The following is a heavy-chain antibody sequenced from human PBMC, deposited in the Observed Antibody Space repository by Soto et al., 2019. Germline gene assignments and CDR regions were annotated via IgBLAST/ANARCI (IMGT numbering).Heavy chain of an antibody. CDR3: ARGLHQLPPGGY. D-gene: IGHD2-2*01. CDR1: GGSFSCYH. Sequence: PSETLSLTWAVYGGSFSCYHWSWIRQPPGKGLEWIGQINHSGGTNYNPSLKSRVTISIDTSKNQYSLKLSSVTAADTAVYYCARGLHQLPPGGYWGQGTLVTVSS. CDR2: INHSGGT. J-gene: IGHJ4*02. V-gene: IGHV4-34*01.